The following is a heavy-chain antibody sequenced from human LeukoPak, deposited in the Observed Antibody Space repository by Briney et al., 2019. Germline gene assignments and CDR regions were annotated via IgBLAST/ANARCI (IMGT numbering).Heavy chain of an antibody. V-gene: IGHV3-23*01. CDR1: GFTFSSYG. D-gene: IGHD3-22*01. CDR3: ARDLSWDDSSGYYYDY. J-gene: IGHJ4*02. CDR2: ISGSGGST. Sequence: GGSLRLSCAASGFTFSSYGMSWVRQAPGKGLEWVSAISGSGGSTYYADSVKGRFTISRDNSKNTLYLQMNSLRAEDTAVYYCARDLSWDDSSGYYYDYWGQGTLVTVSS.